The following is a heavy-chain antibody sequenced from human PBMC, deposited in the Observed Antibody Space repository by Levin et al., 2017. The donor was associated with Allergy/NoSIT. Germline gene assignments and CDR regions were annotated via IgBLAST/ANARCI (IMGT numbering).Heavy chain of an antibody. CDR2: VYYSGST. CDR1: AVSGSSGSYY. Sequence: SETLSLTCTVSAVSGSSGSYYWSWIRQPPGKGLEWLGYVYYSGSTNYNPSLKSRLTISVDTSNNQFSLKLTSMTAADTAVYYRVRDDPNYDDSSGYSRLYHFDYWGQGTLVTVSS. D-gene: IGHD3-22*01. CDR3: VRDDPNYDDSSGYSRLYHFDY. V-gene: IGHV4-61*01. J-gene: IGHJ4*02.